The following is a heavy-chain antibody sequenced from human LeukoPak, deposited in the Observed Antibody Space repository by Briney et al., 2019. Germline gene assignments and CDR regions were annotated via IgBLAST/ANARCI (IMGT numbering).Heavy chain of an antibody. J-gene: IGHJ6*03. CDR1: GGSISSYY. CDR2: IYTSGST. Sequence: SSETLSLTCTVSGGSISSYYWSWIRQHAGKGLEWIGRIYTSGSTNYNPSLKSRVTTSVDKSKNQFSLKLSSVTAADPAVHHCARDSRVPADYYYYMDVWGKGTTVTVSS. CDR3: ARDSRVPADYYYYMDV. D-gene: IGHD6-6*01. V-gene: IGHV4-4*07.